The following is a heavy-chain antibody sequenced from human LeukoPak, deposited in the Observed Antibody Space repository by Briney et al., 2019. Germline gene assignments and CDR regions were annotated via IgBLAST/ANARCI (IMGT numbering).Heavy chain of an antibody. J-gene: IGHJ6*02. D-gene: IGHD6-25*01. CDR3: ARGRRVAAKDYGMDV. CDR2: IIPILGIA. CDR1: GGTFSSYA. Sequence: SVKVSCKASGGTFSSYAISWVRQAPGQGLEWMGRIIPILGIANYAQKFQGRVTITADKSTSTAYMELSSLRSEDTAVYYCARGRRVAAKDYGMDVWGQGTTVTVSS. V-gene: IGHV1-69*04.